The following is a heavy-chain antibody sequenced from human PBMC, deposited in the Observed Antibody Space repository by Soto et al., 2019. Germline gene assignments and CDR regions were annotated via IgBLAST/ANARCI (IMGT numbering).Heavy chain of an antibody. J-gene: IGHJ5*02. Sequence: ASVKVSCKASGYTFTNFGVTWVRRAPGQGLEWMGWISAYTDTPNYAQKFQGRVTMTIDTSTSTAYTDLRSLTSDDTAVYYCARVIPGVEAWFDPWGQGTLVTVSS. CDR1: GYTFTNFG. CDR3: ARVIPGVEAWFDP. D-gene: IGHD2-2*01. V-gene: IGHV1-18*01. CDR2: ISAYTDTP.